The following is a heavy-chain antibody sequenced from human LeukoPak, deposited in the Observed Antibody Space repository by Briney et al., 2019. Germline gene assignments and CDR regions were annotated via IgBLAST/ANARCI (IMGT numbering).Heavy chain of an antibody. V-gene: IGHV1-8*02. J-gene: IGHJ3*01. CDR1: GGTFSNYA. CDR2: MNPNSGNT. Sequence: ASVKVSCKASGGTFSNYAISWVRQATGQGLEWMGWMNPNSGNTGYAQKFQGRVTMTRNTSISTAYMELNSLTSEDTAVYYCASDTSHTGGYYYREDAFDVWGQGTMVTVSS. CDR3: ASDTSHTGGYYYREDAFDV. D-gene: IGHD3-22*01.